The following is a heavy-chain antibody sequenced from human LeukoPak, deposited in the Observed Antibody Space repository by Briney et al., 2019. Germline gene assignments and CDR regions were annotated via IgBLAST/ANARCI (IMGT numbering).Heavy chain of an antibody. V-gene: IGHV4-39*01. CDR1: GGSISSSSYY. CDR2: IYYSGST. J-gene: IGHJ4*02. Sequence: PSETLSLACTVSGGSISSSSYYWGWIRQPPGKGLEWIGSIYYSGSTYYNPSLKSRVTISVDTSKNQFSLKLSSVTAADTAVYYCERQKTGEDFDYWGQGTLVTVSS. D-gene: IGHD3-10*01. CDR3: ERQKTGEDFDY.